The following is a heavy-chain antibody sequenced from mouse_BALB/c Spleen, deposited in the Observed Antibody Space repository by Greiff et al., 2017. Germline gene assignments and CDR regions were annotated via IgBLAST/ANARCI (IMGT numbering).Heavy chain of an antibody. J-gene: IGHJ2*01. Sequence: EVKLVESGGGLVKPGGSLKLSCAASGFTFSSYAMPWVRQTPEKRLEWVASISSGGSTYYPDSVKGRFTISRDNARNILYLQMSSLRSEDTAMYYCAKEEAYYGNCLDYWGQGTTLTVSS. D-gene: IGHD2-10*01. CDR2: ISSGGST. CDR1: GFTFSSYA. CDR3: AKEEAYYGNCLDY. V-gene: IGHV5-6-5*01.